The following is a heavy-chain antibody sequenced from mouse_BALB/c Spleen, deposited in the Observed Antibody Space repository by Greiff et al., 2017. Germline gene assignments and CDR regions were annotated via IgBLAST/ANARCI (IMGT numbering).Heavy chain of an antibody. CDR2: IWAGGST. Sequence: VQVVESGPGLVAPSQSLSITCTVSGFSLTSYGVHWVRQPPGKGLEWLGVIWAGGSTNYNSALMSRLSISKDNSKSQVFLKMNSLQTDDTAMYYCARGWYYGSRNYFDYWGQGTTLTVSS. J-gene: IGHJ2*01. D-gene: IGHD1-1*01. V-gene: IGHV2-9*02. CDR3: ARGWYYGSRNYFDY. CDR1: GFSLTSYG.